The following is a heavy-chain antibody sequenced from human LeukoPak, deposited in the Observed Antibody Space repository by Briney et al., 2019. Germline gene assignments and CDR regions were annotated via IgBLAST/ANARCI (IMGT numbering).Heavy chain of an antibody. D-gene: IGHD2-2*01. CDR1: GGSISSGEYY. J-gene: IGHJ4*02. Sequence: SETLSLTCTVSGGSISSGEYYWSWIRQPPGKGLEWIGYIYYSGSTYYNPSLKSRVTISVDTSKNQFSLKLSSVTAADTAVYYCARCRRTSCYFDYWGQGTLVTVSS. CDR3: ARCRRTSCYFDY. CDR2: IYYSGST. V-gene: IGHV4-30-4*08.